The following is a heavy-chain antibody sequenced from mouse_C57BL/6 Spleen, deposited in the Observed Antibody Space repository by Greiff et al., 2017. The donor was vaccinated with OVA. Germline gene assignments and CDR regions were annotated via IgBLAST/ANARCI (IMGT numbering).Heavy chain of an antibody. Sequence: QVTLKVSGPGILQPSQTLSLTCSFSGFSLSTSGMGVSWNRQPSGKGLEWLVHIYWDDDKRYNPSLKSRLTISKDTSRNQVFLKITSVDTADTATYYCARRAPHSGYYYGSRSYFDVWGTGTTVTVSS. J-gene: IGHJ1*03. V-gene: IGHV8-12*01. CDR1: GFSLSTSGMG. D-gene: IGHD1-1*01. CDR2: IYWDDDK. CDR3: ARRAPHSGYYYGSRSYFDV.